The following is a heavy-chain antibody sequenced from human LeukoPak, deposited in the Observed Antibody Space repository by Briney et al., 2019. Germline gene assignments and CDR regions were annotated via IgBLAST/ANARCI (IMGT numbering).Heavy chain of an antibody. CDR1: GGSISSGGYY. CDR3: ARKENVYYYFDY. CDR2: IYYSGST. D-gene: IGHD3-10*01. V-gene: IGHV4-31*03. Sequence: PSETLSLTCTVSGGSISSGGYYWSWIRQHPGKGLEWIGYIYYSGSTYYNPSLKSRVTISVDTSKNQFSLKLSSVTAVDTAVHYCARKENVYYYFDYWGQGTLVTVSS. J-gene: IGHJ4*02.